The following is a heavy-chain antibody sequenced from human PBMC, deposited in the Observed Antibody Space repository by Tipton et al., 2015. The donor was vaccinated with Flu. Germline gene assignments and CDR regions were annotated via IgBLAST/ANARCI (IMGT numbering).Heavy chain of an antibody. D-gene: IGHD3-22*01. CDR2: IYYSGST. CDR1: GGSISSYY. CDR3: ARVAAFDYYDSSGYLDY. J-gene: IGHJ4*02. Sequence: TLSLTCTVSGGSISSYYWSWIRQPPGKGLEWIGYIYYSGSTNYNPSLKSRVTISVDTPKNQFSLKLSSVTAADTAAYYCARVAAFDYYDSSGYLDYWGQGTLVTVSS. V-gene: IGHV4-59*01.